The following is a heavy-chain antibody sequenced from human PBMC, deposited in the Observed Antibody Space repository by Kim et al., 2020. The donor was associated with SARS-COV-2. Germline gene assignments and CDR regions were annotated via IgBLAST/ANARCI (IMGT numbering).Heavy chain of an antibody. Sequence: GTPYYAVSLKGRFTISSENSKNTLYLQMNSLRLEDTALYYCAKGRGVDYWGQGTLVTVSS. V-gene: IGHV3-23*01. J-gene: IGHJ4*02. CDR3: AKGRGVDY. CDR2: GTP.